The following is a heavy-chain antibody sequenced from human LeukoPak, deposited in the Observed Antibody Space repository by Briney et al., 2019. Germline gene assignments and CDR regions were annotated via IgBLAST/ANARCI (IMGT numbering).Heavy chain of an antibody. CDR3: ARGRSAYYYEY. CDR2: IYYSGST. CDR1: GGSISSGGYY. V-gene: IGHV4-31*03. Sequence: SETLSLTCTVSGGSISSGGYYWSWIRQHPGKGLEWIGYIYYSGSTYYNPSLKSRVTISVDTSKNQFSLKLSSVTAADTAVYYCARGRSAYYYEYWGQGTLVTVSS. J-gene: IGHJ4*02.